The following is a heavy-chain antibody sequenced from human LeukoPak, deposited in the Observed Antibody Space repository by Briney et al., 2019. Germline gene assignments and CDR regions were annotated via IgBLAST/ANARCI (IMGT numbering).Heavy chain of an antibody. Sequence: PSETLSLTCTVSGGFINRYYWSWIRQPPGKVLEWIGYIYYSGSTSYNPSLKSRVTISVDTSNNQLSLKLTSVTAADTAVYYCARFDLSRPRYFDLWGRGTLVTVSS. V-gene: IGHV4-59*08. D-gene: IGHD3-3*02. J-gene: IGHJ2*01. CDR1: GGFINRYY. CDR2: IYYSGST. CDR3: ARFDLSRPRYFDL.